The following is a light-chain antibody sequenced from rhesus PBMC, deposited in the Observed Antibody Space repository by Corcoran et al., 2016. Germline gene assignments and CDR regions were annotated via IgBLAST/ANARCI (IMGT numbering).Light chain of an antibody. Sequence: DIQMTQSPSSLSASVGDRVTITCRASENVNNYLNWYQQEPGKDPKLLIYKTSTLQSGGPSRFSGSGSGTDYTFTISSLQPEDVATYYCQHGFGTPWTFGQGTKVEIK. CDR3: QHGFGTPWT. CDR1: ENVNNY. CDR2: KTS. J-gene: IGKJ1*01. V-gene: IGKV1-74*01.